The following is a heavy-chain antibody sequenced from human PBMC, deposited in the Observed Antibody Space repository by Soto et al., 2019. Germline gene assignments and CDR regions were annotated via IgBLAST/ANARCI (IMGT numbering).Heavy chain of an antibody. CDR1: GRTISISSYH. D-gene: IGHD1-26*01. Sequence: SETLSPTCNVSGRTISISSYHRRWFRQPPGKGLEWIGSIYYSGSTYYNPSLKSRVTISVDTSKNQFSLKLSSVTAADTAVYYCASFSGSYYYYGMDVWGQGTTVS. CDR2: IYYSGST. V-gene: IGHV4-39*01. J-gene: IGHJ6*02. CDR3: ASFSGSYYYYGMDV.